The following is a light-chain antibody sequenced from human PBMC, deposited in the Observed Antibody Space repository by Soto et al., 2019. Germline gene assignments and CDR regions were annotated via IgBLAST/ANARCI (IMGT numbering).Light chain of an antibody. Sequence: QSVLTQSSSASASLGSSIKLTFTLSRGNRSYIIAWHQQQPGKAPRYLMKLEGSGSYNKGSGVPDRFSGSSSGADRYLTMSTLQSEDEADYYCVTWDSNIRVFGGGTEVTVL. CDR3: VTWDSNIRV. CDR1: RGNRSYI. J-gene: IGLJ2*01. CDR2: LEGSGSY. V-gene: IGLV4-60*03.